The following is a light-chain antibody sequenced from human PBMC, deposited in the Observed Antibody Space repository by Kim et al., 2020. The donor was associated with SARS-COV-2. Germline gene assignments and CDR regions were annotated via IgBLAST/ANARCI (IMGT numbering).Light chain of an antibody. Sequence: VGDSNDITCRASQDNSKYLAWFQQKAGKAPKSRIYAASSLQSGIPSKFSGSGSATDFTLTISSLQPEDFATYYCQQYNSYPLTFGGRTKVDIK. CDR3: QQYNSYPLT. CDR1: QDNSKY. J-gene: IGKJ4*01. V-gene: IGKV1-16*02. CDR2: AAS.